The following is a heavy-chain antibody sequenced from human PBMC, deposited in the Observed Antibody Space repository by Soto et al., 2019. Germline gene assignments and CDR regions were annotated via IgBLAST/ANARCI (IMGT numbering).Heavy chain of an antibody. CDR2: ISNSGST. CDR1: GGSVTSDEDY. J-gene: IGHJ4*02. CDR3: ATESGSTYGYFDH. D-gene: IGHD5-18*01. Sequence: PSETLYLTCTDSGGSVTSDEDYWTWIRQSPGKGLEWIGYISNSGSTGYNPSLKTRLSMSVDRSKNQFTLRLTSVTAADTAVHFCATESGSTYGYFDHWGQGTQVTVSS. V-gene: IGHV4-30-4*01.